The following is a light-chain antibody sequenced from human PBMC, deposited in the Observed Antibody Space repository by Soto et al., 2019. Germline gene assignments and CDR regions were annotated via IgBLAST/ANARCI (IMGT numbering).Light chain of an antibody. CDR1: QSVSGSY. V-gene: IGKV3-20*01. CDR3: QQYDSSPIT. J-gene: IGKJ5*01. CDR2: GAS. Sequence: EIVLTQSPCTLSLSAGERATLSCRAGQSVSGSYLAWYQQKPGKAPRFLIYGASSRATGIPDRFSGSGSGTDSTLTITRLEPEDVALYYCQQYDSSPITFGQGTRLEIK.